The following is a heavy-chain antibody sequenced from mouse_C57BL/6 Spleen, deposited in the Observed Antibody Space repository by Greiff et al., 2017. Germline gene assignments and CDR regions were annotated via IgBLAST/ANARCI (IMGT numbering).Heavy chain of an antibody. CDR2: IHPNSGST. Sequence: QVQLQQSGAELVKPGASVKLSCKASGYTFTSYWMHWVKQRPGQGLEWIGMIHPNSGSTNYNEKFKSKATLTVDKSSSTAYMQLSSLTSEDSAVYYCARGNYGSSYEAMDYWGQGTSVTVSS. V-gene: IGHV1-64*01. J-gene: IGHJ4*01. CDR1: GYTFTSYW. CDR3: ARGNYGSSYEAMDY. D-gene: IGHD1-1*01.